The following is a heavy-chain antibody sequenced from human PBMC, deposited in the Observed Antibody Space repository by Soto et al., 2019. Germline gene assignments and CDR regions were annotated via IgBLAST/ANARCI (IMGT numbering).Heavy chain of an antibody. J-gene: IGHJ5*02. V-gene: IGHV4-31*03. Sequence: QVQLQESGPGLVKPSQTLSLTCTVSVASISSGGYYWSWIRQHPGEGLEWIGYIYYSGSTSYNPSLKSRVTISVATTKNQFSLKLSSVTDADTAVYYCARESQYDTSGYPPWFAPWGQGTLVTVSS. D-gene: IGHD3-22*01. CDR3: ARESQYDTSGYPPWFAP. CDR1: VASISSGGYY. CDR2: IYYSGST.